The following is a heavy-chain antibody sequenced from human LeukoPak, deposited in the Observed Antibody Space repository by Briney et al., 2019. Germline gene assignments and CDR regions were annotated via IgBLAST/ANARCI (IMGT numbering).Heavy chain of an antibody. CDR2: ISSSSSYI. V-gene: IGHV3-21*01. CDR3: ARGPSGYHNT. D-gene: IGHD5-12*01. J-gene: IGHJ4*02. Sequence: WGSLRLSCTASGFTFSFYRMNRVGQAPGKGLEWVSSISSSSSYIYYADSVKGRFTISRDNAKNSLYLQMNSLRAEDTAVYYCARGPSGYHNTGGQGTLVTVSS. CDR1: GFTFSFYR.